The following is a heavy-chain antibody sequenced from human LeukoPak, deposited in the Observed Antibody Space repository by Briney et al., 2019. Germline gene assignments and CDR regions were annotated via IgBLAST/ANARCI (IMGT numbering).Heavy chain of an antibody. CDR1: GGSISSSSYY. CDR3: AREYSSSSGLYH. Sequence: SETLSLTCTVSGGSISSSSYYWGWIRQPPGKGLEWIGSIYYSGSTYYNPSLKSRVTISVDTSKNQFSLKLSSVTAADTAVYYCAREYSSSSGLYHWGQGTLVTVS. J-gene: IGHJ4*02. CDR2: IYYSGST. V-gene: IGHV4-39*02. D-gene: IGHD6-6*01.